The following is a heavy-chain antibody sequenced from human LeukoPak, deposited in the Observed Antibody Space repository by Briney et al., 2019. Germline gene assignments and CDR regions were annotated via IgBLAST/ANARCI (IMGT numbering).Heavy chain of an antibody. Sequence: GGSLRLSCAASGFTFSNYAMNWVRQAPGKGLEWVSTISGGGGTTYYADSVKGRFTISRDSSKNTLYLQMNSLRAEDTAAYYCAKGRRDGHNFDFDYWGQGTLVTVSS. CDR2: ISGGGGTT. V-gene: IGHV3-23*01. D-gene: IGHD5-24*01. CDR1: GFTFSNYA. CDR3: AKGRRDGHNFDFDY. J-gene: IGHJ4*02.